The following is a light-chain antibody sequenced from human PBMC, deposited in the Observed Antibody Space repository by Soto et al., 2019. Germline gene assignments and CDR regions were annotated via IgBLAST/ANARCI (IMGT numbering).Light chain of an antibody. V-gene: IGKV1-5*01. CDR1: QCLNTR. Sequence: DIRLTQSPSTLSASVGDRVTLTSRASQCLNTRLAWYQQRPGKAPKLLIYDASTLESGVPSRFSGGGSGTEFTLTINNLQPDDLATYICQQYKSYSTVGRGTKVDIK. CDR2: DAS. CDR3: QQYKSYST. J-gene: IGKJ1*01.